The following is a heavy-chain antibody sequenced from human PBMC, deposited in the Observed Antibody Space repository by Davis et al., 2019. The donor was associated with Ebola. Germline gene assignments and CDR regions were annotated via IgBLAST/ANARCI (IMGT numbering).Heavy chain of an antibody. CDR3: ARSVDHLAYGMDV. J-gene: IGHJ6*02. CDR2: LWYHGTHK. CDR1: GFTISDYG. Sequence: PGGSLRLSCGASGFTISDYGKHWVRQAPGRGLEWVAVLWYHGTHKNYADSVKGRFTISADNSNNTFFLQMNSLRAEDTAVYYCARSVDHLAYGMDVWGQGATVTVS. D-gene: IGHD1-14*01. V-gene: IGHV3-33*01.